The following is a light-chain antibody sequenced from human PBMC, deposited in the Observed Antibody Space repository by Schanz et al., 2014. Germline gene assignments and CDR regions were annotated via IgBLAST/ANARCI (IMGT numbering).Light chain of an antibody. CDR2: DVS. CDR3: CSYVGHSTVL. Sequence: QSVLTQPPSVSGSPGQSITISCTGTSSDVGSYNLVSWYQQHPGKAPKLIIYDVSKWPSGVSNRFSGSKSGNTASLTISGLQAEDEADYYCCSYVGHSTVLFGGGTKLTVL. V-gene: IGLV2-23*02. J-gene: IGLJ2*01. CDR1: SSDVGSYNL.